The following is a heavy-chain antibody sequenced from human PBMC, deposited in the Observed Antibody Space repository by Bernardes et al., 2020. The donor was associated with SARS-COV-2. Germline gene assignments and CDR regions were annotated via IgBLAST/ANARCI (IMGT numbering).Heavy chain of an antibody. Sequence: SVKVSCKASGGSFSSYLISWVRQAPGQGLEWMGGIIPVFGTANYAQKFQGRVTITADQSTSTAYMELTSLTSEDTAMYYCATEGGEVGATTGWFDPWGQGTLVTVSS. CDR2: IIPVFGTA. CDR1: GGSFSSYL. CDR3: ATEGGEVGATTGWFDP. D-gene: IGHD1-26*01. J-gene: IGHJ5*02. V-gene: IGHV1-69*13.